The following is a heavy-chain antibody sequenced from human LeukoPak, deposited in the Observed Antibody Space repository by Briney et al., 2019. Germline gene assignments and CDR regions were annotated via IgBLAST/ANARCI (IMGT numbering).Heavy chain of an antibody. V-gene: IGHV1-2*02. CDR3: ARCDRDSDYGWVDY. J-gene: IGHJ4*02. CDR2: INPNSGGT. CDR1: GYTFTGYY. Sequence: GASVKVSCKASGYTFTGYYMHWVRQAPGQGLEWMGWINPNSGGTNYAQKFQGRVTMTRDTSISTAYMELSRMRSDDTAVYYCARCDRDSDYGWVDYWGQGTLVTVSS. D-gene: IGHD4-17*01.